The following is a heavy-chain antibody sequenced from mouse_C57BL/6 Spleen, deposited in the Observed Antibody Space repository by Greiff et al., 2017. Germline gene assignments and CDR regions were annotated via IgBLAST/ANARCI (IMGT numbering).Heavy chain of an antibody. CDR2: FHPYNDDT. CDR3: ARGSIYDYDSYYFDY. D-gene: IGHD2-4*01. V-gene: IGHV1-47*01. CDR1: GYTFTTYP. Sequence: VQLVESGAELVKPGASVKMSCKASGYTFTTYPIEWMKQNHGKSLEWIGNFHPYNDDTKYNEKFKGKDTLTVEKSSSTVYLELSRLTSDDSAVYYCARGSIYDYDSYYFDYWGQGTTLTVSS. J-gene: IGHJ2*01.